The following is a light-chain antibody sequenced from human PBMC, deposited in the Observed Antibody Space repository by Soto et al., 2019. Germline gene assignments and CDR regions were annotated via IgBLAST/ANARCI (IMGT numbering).Light chain of an antibody. Sequence: DIQMTQSPSSLSASVGDRVTLTCQASQDIRNSLNWYQQKPGKAPNLLIYGASNLETGVPSMFSGSGSGTEFSLTITNLQPEDFATYYCQQYGGLPLTFGGGTQVEIK. CDR1: QDIRNS. CDR3: QQYGGLPLT. J-gene: IGKJ4*01. V-gene: IGKV1-33*01. CDR2: GAS.